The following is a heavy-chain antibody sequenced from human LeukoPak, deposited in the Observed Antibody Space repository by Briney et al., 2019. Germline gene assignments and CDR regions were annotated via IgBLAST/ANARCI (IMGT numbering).Heavy chain of an antibody. J-gene: IGHJ4*02. CDR1: GGTFSSYA. Sequence: GVSVKVSCKASGGTFSSYAISWVRQAPGQGLEWMGGIIPIFGTANYAQKFQGRVTITTDESTSTAYMELSSLRSEDTAVYYCARSSGEWLVRPFDYWGQGTLVTVSS. CDR2: IIPIFGTA. D-gene: IGHD6-19*01. CDR3: ARSSGEWLVRPFDY. V-gene: IGHV1-69*05.